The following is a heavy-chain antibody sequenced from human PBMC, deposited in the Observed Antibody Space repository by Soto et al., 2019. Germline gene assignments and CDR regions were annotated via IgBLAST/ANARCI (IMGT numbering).Heavy chain of an antibody. CDR3: ARGSGWYVDAFDI. Sequence: PSETLSLTCAVYGGSFSGYYWSWIRQPPGKGLEWIGEINHSGSTNYNPSLKSRVTISVDKSKNQFSLKLSSVTAADTAVYYCARGSGWYVDAFDIWGQGTMVTVSS. CDR2: INHSGST. D-gene: IGHD6-19*01. CDR1: GGSFSGYY. V-gene: IGHV4-34*01. J-gene: IGHJ3*02.